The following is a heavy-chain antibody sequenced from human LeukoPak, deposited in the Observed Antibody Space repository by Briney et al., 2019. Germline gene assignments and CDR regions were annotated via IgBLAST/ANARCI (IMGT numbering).Heavy chain of an antibody. D-gene: IGHD6-19*01. CDR3: ASGGFPVAKAHHDGMDV. J-gene: IGHJ6*02. CDR1: GGSISSGDYY. CDR2: IYYSGST. Sequence: SETLSLTCTVSGGSISSGDYYWGWIRQPPGKGLEGIGYIYYSGSTYYNPSLKSRVTISVDTSKNQFSLKLSSVTAADTAVYYCASGGFPVAKAHHDGMDVWGQGTTVTVSS. V-gene: IGHV4-30-4*01.